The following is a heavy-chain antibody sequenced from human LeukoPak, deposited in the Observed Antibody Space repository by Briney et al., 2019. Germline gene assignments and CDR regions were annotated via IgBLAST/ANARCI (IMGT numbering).Heavy chain of an antibody. CDR2: IYYSGST. Sequence: SETLSLTCTVSGGSISSSSYYWGWIRQPPGKGLEWIGSIYYSGSTYYNPSLKNRVTISVDKSKNQFSLKLSSVTAADTAVYYCATRQSCGSGCSYGYWYFDLWGRGTLVTVSS. V-gene: IGHV4-39*07. D-gene: IGHD6-19*01. CDR3: ATRQSCGSGCSYGYWYFDL. J-gene: IGHJ2*01. CDR1: GGSISSSSYY.